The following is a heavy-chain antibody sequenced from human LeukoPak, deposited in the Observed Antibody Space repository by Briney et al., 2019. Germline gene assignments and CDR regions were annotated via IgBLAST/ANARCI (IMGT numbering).Heavy chain of an antibody. Sequence: VGSLRLSCAASGFTFSSYALTWVRQAPGKVLEWVSGISGSGGNTYYAGSVKGRFTIARDNTENTLYLQINSLRAENTAVYYCAKGLEDIHDTTGHYSNWFDPWGQGTLVTVSS. D-gene: IGHD3-22*01. CDR3: AKGLEDIHDTTGHYSNWFDP. CDR1: GFTFSSYA. J-gene: IGHJ5*02. CDR2: ISGSGGNT. V-gene: IGHV3-23*01.